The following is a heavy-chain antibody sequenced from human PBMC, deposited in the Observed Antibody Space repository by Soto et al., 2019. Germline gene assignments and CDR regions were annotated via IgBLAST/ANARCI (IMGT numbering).Heavy chain of an antibody. CDR2: ISAYNGNT. CDR3: ARWRDGYCSSTSCYFHAFDI. Sequence: QVQLVQSGAEVKKPGASVKVSCKASGYTFTSYGISWVRQAPGQGLEWMGWISAYNGNTNYAQKLQGRVTMTTDTSTSTAYMELRSLRSDDTAVYYCARWRDGYCSSTSCYFHAFDIWGQGTMVTVSS. V-gene: IGHV1-18*01. J-gene: IGHJ3*02. CDR1: GYTFTSYG. D-gene: IGHD2-2*03.